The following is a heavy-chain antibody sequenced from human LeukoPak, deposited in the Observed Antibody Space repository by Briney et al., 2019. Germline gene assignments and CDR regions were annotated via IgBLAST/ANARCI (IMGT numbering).Heavy chain of an antibody. Sequence: SETLSLTCTVSGGSISSSSYYWGWIRQPPGTGLEWIGSIYYSGSTYHNPSLKSRVTISVDTSKNQFSLKLSSVTAADTAVYYCARYLGSSWYYYFDYWGQGTLVTVSS. D-gene: IGHD6-13*01. V-gene: IGHV4-39*01. CDR2: IYYSGST. CDR3: ARYLGSSWYYYFDY. J-gene: IGHJ4*02. CDR1: GGSISSSSYY.